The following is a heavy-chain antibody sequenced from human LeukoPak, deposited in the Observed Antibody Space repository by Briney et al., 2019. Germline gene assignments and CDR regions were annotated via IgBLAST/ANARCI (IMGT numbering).Heavy chain of an antibody. CDR1: GFTFSSYW. J-gene: IGHJ4*02. CDR2: IKQDGSEK. D-gene: IGHD3-22*01. Sequence: GGSLRLSCAASGFTFSSYWMSWVRQAPGKGLEWVANIKQDGSEKYYVDSVKGRSTISRDNAKNSLYLQMNSLRAEDTAVYYCARVLHKRNYDSTTYYGYWGQGTLVTASS. CDR3: ARVLHKRNYDSTTYYGY. V-gene: IGHV3-7*04.